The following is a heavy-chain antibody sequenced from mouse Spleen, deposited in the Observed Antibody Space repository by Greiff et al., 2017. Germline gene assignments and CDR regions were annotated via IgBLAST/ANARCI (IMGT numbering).Heavy chain of an antibody. CDR3: ARWLLRRNYAMDY. CDR2: INPSSGYT. Sequence: QVHVKQSGAELARPGASVKMSCKASGYTFTSYTMHWVKQRPGQGLEWIGYINPSSGYTKYNQKFKDKATLTADKSSSTAYMQLSSLTSEDSAVYYCARWLLRRNYAMDYWGQGTSVTVSS. D-gene: IGHD2-3*01. CDR1: GYTFTSYT. V-gene: IGHV1-4*01. J-gene: IGHJ4*01.